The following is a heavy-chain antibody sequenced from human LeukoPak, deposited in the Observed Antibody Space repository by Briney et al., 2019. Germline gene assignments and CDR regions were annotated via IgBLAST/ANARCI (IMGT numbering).Heavy chain of an antibody. CDR2: IYYSGST. V-gene: IGHV4-59*01. J-gene: IGHJ4*02. Sequence: PSETLSLTRTVSGGSISIDYWSWIRQPPGKGLEWIGYIYYSGSTNYNPSLKSRVTISGDTSKNQFSLKLSSVTAADTAVYYCARGDGYNEGYFDYWGQGTLVTVSS. CDR1: GGSISIDY. CDR3: ARGDGYNEGYFDY. D-gene: IGHD5-24*01.